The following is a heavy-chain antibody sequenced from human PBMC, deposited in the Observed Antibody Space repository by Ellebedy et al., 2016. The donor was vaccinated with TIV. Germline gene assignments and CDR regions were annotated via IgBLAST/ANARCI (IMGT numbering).Heavy chain of an antibody. Sequence: ASVKVSCKASGGTFSSYAISWVRQAPGQGLEWMGGIIPIFGTANYAQKFQGRVTITADESTSTAYMELSSLRSEDTAVYYCARPVAATYAFDIWGQGTMVTVSS. CDR3: ARPVAATYAFDI. CDR2: IIPIFGTA. D-gene: IGHD2-15*01. CDR1: GGTFSSYA. J-gene: IGHJ3*02. V-gene: IGHV1-69*13.